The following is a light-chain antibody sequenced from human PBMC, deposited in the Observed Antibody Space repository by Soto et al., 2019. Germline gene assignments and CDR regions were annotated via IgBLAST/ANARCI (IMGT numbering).Light chain of an antibody. Sequence: EIVLTQSPGTLSLSPGETATLSCRASQSVGRDYLSLFQQKPGQPPRLLVFHASTTAAGIPDRFSGSGSLADFTLTSSTVEPEDFAVYYCHQYAFSPLTFGGGTRVEI. CDR3: HQYAFSPLT. V-gene: IGKV3-20*01. CDR2: HAS. CDR1: QSVGRDY. J-gene: IGKJ4*01.